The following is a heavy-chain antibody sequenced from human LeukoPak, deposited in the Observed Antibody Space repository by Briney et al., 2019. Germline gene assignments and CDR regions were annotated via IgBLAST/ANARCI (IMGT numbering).Heavy chain of an antibody. D-gene: IGHD3-3*01. J-gene: IGHJ4*02. Sequence: AAVKVSCKASGYTFTSYGISWVRQAPGQGLEWMGWISAYNGNTNYAQKLQGRVTMTTDTSTSTAYMELRSLRSDDTAVYYCARVKYDFWSGYSAGSEFDYWGQGTLFTVSS. CDR2: ISAYNGNT. CDR1: GYTFTSYG. CDR3: ARVKYDFWSGYSAGSEFDY. V-gene: IGHV1-18*01.